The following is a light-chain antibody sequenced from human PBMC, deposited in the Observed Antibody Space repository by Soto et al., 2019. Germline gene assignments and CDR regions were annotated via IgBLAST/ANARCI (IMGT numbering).Light chain of an antibody. CDR2: SNN. V-gene: IGLV1-44*01. CDR1: SSNIGSHT. J-gene: IGLJ2*01. CDR3: AAWDDSLNGVI. Sequence: QSVLTQPPSASGTPGQRITISCSGSSSNIGSHTVNWHQQVPGTAPKLLIYSNNERPSGVPDRFSGSKSGTSASLAISGLQSGDEADYYCAAWDDSLNGVIFGGATK.